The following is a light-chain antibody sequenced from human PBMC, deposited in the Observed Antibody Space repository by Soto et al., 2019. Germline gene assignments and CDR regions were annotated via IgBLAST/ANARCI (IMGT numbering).Light chain of an antibody. CDR3: QQYYSPPVT. CDR2: WAS. V-gene: IGKV4-1*01. J-gene: IGKJ3*01. Sequence: DIVMTQSPDSLAVSLGERATINCKSSQSVLYSSNNKNHLAWYQQKPGQPPKLLIYWASTRESGVPDRFSGSGSGTDFTLTINSLQAVDVAVYYCQQYYSPPVTFGPGTKVDIK. CDR1: QSVLYSSNNKNH.